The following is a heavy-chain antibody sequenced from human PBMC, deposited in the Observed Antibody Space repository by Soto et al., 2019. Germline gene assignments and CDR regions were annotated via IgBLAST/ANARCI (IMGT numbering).Heavy chain of an antibody. CDR2: INAGNGNT. V-gene: IGHV1-3*01. D-gene: IGHD3-22*01. Sequence: QVKLVQSGAEVKKPGASVKVSCKASGYTFTSYAMHWVRQAPGQRLEWMGWINAGNGNTKYSQKFQGRVTITRDTSASTADMELSSLRSEDTAVYYCALPTRGDSSGLPREWGQGTLVTVSS. CDR3: ALPTRGDSSGLPRE. CDR1: GYTFTSYA. J-gene: IGHJ4*02.